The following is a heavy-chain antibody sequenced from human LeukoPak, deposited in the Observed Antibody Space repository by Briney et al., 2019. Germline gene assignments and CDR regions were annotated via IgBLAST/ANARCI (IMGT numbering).Heavy chain of an antibody. CDR3: ARVDYYGSGGYYGWFDP. CDR1: GYTFTGYY. J-gene: IGHJ5*02. CDR2: INPNSGGT. V-gene: IGHV1-2*02. D-gene: IGHD3-10*01. Sequence: ASVKVSCKASGYTFTGYYMHWVRQAPGQGLEWMGWINPNSGGTNYAQKFQGRVTMTRDTSISTAYMELSRLRSDDTAVYYCARVDYYGSGGYYGWFDPWGQGTLVTVSS.